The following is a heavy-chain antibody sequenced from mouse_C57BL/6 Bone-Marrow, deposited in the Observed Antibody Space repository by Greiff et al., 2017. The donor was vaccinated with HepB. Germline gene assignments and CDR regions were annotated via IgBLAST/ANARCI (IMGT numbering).Heavy chain of an antibody. CDR1: GFNIKDDY. J-gene: IGHJ3*01. Sequence: EVKLQESGAELVRPGASVKLSCTASGFNIKDDYMHWVKQRPEQGLEWIGWIDPDNGDTEYASKFQGKATITADTTSNTAYLQLSSLTSEDTAVYYCTTIAYWGQGTLVTVSA. V-gene: IGHV14-4*01. CDR2: IDPDNGDT. CDR3: TTIAY.